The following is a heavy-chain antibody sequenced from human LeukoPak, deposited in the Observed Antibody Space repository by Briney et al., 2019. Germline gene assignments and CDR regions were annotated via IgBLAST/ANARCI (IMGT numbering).Heavy chain of an antibody. V-gene: IGHV1-69*10. Sequence: ASVKASCKASGGTFSSYTISWVRQAPGQGLEWXXXIIPILGIANYAQKFQGRVTITADKSTSTAYMELSSLRSEDTAVYYCARGSFPDVGALLFDYWGQGTLVTVSS. CDR3: ARGSFPDVGALLFDY. CDR1: GGTFSSYT. D-gene: IGHD1-26*01. CDR2: IIPILGIA. J-gene: IGHJ4*02.